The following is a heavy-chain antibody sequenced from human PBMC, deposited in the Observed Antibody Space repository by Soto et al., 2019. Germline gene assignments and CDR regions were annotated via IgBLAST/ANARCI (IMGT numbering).Heavy chain of an antibody. V-gene: IGHV1-3*01. CDR1: GYAFTIYL. J-gene: IGHJ6*01. CDR3: ARDDATTMVRGIKYYYYGMDV. Sequence: GASVKGSCKVSGYAFTIYLMHWVRLTPGQRLEWMGWINAGNGNTKYSQKFQGRVTITRDTSASTAYMELSSLRSEDTAVYYCARDDATTMVRGIKYYYYGMDVWRQGTTVTVSS. CDR2: INAGNGNT. D-gene: IGHD3-10*01.